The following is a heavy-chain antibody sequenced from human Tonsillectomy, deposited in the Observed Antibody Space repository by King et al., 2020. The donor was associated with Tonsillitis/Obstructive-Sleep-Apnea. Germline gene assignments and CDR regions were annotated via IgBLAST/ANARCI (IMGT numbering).Heavy chain of an antibody. CDR1: GYSFTSYW. Sequence: QLVQSGVEVKKPGASLKISCQGSGYSFTSYWIGWVRQMPGKGLEWMGIIYPGDSDTRYSPSFQGQVTISADKSISTAYLQWSSLKASDTAMYYCARRVGGSSWYRESYYYYYYMDVWGKGTTVTVSS. CDR3: ARRVGGSSWYRESYYYYYYMDV. V-gene: IGHV5-51*01. D-gene: IGHD6-13*01. CDR2: IYPGDSDT. J-gene: IGHJ6*03.